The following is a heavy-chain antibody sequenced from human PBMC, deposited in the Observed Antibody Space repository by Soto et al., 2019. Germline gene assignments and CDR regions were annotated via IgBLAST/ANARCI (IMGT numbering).Heavy chain of an antibody. CDR2: ISYTGANQ. J-gene: IGHJ4*02. D-gene: IGHD4-4*01. Sequence: QVRLVESGGGAVQPGDSLRLSCDASGFTFSTYALHWVRQAPGKELEWVAFISYTGANQYYADSVKGRFTVSRDNSKNIASLQMTSLKPEDSAVYCARDAFLYSRGAYYDHWGQGTLVTVSS. CDR1: GFTFSTYA. CDR3: ARDAFLYSRGAYYDH. V-gene: IGHV3-30-3*01.